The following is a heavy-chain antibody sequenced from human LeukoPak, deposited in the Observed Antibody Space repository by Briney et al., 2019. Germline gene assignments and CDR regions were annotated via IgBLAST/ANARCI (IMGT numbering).Heavy chain of an antibody. D-gene: IGHD3-10*01. CDR2: ISSSSSTI. CDR3: ARGGMVRGVLYDY. J-gene: IGHJ4*02. CDR1: GFTFSSYS. V-gene: IGHV3-48*01. Sequence: GGSLRLSCAASGFTFSSYSMNWVRQAPGKGLEWVSYISSSSSTIYYADSVKGRSTISRDNAKNSLYLQMNSLRAEDTAVYYCARGGMVRGVLYDYWGQGTLVTVSS.